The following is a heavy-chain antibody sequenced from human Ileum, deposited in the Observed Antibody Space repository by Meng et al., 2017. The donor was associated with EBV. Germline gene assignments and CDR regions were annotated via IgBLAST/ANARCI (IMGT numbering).Heavy chain of an antibody. J-gene: IGHJ5*02. D-gene: IGHD2-15*01. CDR1: GGSISSYH. V-gene: IGHV4-59*01. CDR2: VYYSGST. CDR3: ARDGSGGYNWFDP. Sequence: QLQKAGPGLVQPSAALPPTCTVSGGSISSYHWSWIRQPPWKGLEWIGNVYYSGSTNYTPSLKSRVTISVDTSKNQFSLKLSSVTAADTAVYYCARDGSGGYNWFDPWGQGTLVTVSS.